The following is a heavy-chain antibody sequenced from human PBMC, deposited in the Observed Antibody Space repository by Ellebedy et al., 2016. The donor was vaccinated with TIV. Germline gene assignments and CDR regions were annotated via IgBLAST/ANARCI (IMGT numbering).Heavy chain of an antibody. Sequence: GESLKISXAASGFTFSDYTMNWVRQAPGKGLEWVSYISSSGTGTYYADSVKGRFSISRDNAKNSLYLQINSLRDEDTAVYYCARQFAYWGQGTLVTVSS. V-gene: IGHV3-48*02. CDR1: GFTFSDYT. CDR2: ISSSGTGT. CDR3: ARQFAY. J-gene: IGHJ4*02. D-gene: IGHD2-21*01.